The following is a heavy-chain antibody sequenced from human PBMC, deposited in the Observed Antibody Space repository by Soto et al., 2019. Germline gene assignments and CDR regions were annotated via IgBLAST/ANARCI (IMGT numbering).Heavy chain of an antibody. CDR2: MNPNSGNT. Sequence: GASVKVSYKASGYTFTSYDINWVRQATGQGLEWMGWMNPNSGNTGYAQKFQGRVTMTRNTSISTAYMELSSLRSEDTAVYYCARAFRYQPHIDYWGQGTLVTVSS. CDR3: ARAFRYQPHIDY. D-gene: IGHD2-2*01. J-gene: IGHJ4*02. CDR1: GYTFTSYD. V-gene: IGHV1-8*01.